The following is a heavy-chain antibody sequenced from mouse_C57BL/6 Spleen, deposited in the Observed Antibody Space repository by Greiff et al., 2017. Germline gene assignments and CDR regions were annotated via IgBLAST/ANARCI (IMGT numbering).Heavy chain of an antibody. J-gene: IGHJ4*01. Sequence: QVQLQQPGTELVKPGASVKLSCKASGYTFTSYWMHWVQQRPGQGLEWIGNINPSNGGTNYNEKFQSKATLTVDKSSSTAYMQLSSLTSEDSAVYYCAREENWDPYAMDYWGQGTSVTVSS. CDR3: AREENWDPYAMDY. CDR1: GYTFTSYW. CDR2: INPSNGGT. D-gene: IGHD4-1*01. V-gene: IGHV1-53*01.